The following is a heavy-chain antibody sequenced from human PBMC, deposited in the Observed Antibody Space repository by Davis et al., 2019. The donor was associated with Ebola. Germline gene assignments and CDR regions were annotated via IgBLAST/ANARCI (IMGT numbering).Heavy chain of an antibody. Sequence: AASVKVSCKASGYIFTSYAMNWVRQAPGQGLEWMGWISAYNGNTNYAQKLQGRVTMTTDTSTSTAYMELRSLRSDDTAVYYCARDVFSRNYFDYWGQGTLVTVSS. CDR3: ARDVFSRNYFDY. D-gene: IGHD3-3*01. J-gene: IGHJ4*02. CDR2: ISAYNGNT. CDR1: GYIFTSYA. V-gene: IGHV1-18*01.